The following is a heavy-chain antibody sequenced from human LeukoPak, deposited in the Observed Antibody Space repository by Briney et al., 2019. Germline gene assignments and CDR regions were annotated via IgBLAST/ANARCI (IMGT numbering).Heavy chain of an antibody. CDR3: ARTGPIAVAITASIDI. D-gene: IGHD6-19*01. J-gene: IGHJ3*02. V-gene: IGHV1-69*02. CDR2: IIPILGIA. CDR1: GYTFTSYY. Sequence: ASVKVSCKASGYTFTSYYMHWVRQAPGQGLEWMGRIIPILGIANYAQKFQGRVTITADKSTSTAYMELSSLRSEDTAVYYCARTGPIAVAITASIDIWGQGTMVTVSS.